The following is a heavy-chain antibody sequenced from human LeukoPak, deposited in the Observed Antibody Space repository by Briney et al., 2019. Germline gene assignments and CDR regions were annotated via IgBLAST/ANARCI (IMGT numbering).Heavy chain of an antibody. Sequence: GGSLRLSCAASGFTFSRHAMSWVRQAPGKGLEWVSVISGSGGTTYYADSVKGRFTISRDNSTNTLYLQMNSLRAEDTAVYYCARDGRYSGSFDYWGQGTLVTVSS. D-gene: IGHD1-26*01. CDR2: ISGSGGTT. V-gene: IGHV3-23*01. CDR3: ARDGRYSGSFDY. CDR1: GFTFSRHA. J-gene: IGHJ4*02.